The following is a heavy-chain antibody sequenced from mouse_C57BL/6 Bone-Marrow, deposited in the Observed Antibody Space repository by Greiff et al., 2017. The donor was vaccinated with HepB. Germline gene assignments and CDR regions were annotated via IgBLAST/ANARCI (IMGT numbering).Heavy chain of an antibody. V-gene: IGHV1-53*01. D-gene: IGHD2-3*01. J-gene: IGHJ4*01. CDR1: GYTFTSYW. CDR2: INPRNGGT. Sequence: VQLQQPGTELVKPGASVKLSCKASGYTFTSYWIHWVKQRPGQGLEWIGNINPRNGGTDYSEKFKSKATLTVDKSSSTAYMQLSSLSSEDSAAYYCARGWLPYAMDYWGQGTSVTVSA. CDR3: ARGWLPYAMDY.